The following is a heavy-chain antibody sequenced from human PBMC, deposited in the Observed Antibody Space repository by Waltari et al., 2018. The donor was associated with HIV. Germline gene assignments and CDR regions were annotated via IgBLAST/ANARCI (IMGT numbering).Heavy chain of an antibody. Sequence: EVQLVESGGGLVKPGGSLRLSCATSGFTLSTYTMYWVRQAPGEGLECVSSISSTSTYIYYTDSVKGRFTISRDNAQNSLSLQMNSLSAEDTAVYYCVADLGGSHDSWGQGSQVTVSS. CDR2: ISSTSTYI. V-gene: IGHV3-21*02. CDR1: GFTLSTYT. J-gene: IGHJ4*02. D-gene: IGHD1-26*01. CDR3: VADLGGSHDS.